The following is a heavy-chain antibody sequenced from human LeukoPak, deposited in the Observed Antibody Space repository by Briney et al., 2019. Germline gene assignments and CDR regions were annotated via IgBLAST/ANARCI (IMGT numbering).Heavy chain of an antibody. CDR2: LFPRGGEI. J-gene: IGHJ5*02. CDR1: GFTFSTFA. V-gene: IGHV3-23*01. CDR3: ATYRQVLLPFET. Sequence: QPGGSLRLSCAASGFTFSTFAMIWVRQPPGKGLEWVSSLFPRGGEIHYADSVRGRFTISRDNSKSTLSLQMNSLRAEDTAIYYCATYRQVLLPFETWGQGTLVTVSP. D-gene: IGHD2-8*02.